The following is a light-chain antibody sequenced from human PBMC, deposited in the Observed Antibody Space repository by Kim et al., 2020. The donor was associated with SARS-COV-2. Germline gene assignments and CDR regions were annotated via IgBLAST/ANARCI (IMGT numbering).Light chain of an antibody. CDR2: SNE. J-gene: IGLJ3*02. V-gene: IGLV1-47*01. Sequence: GQRVTISWSGTRSNSGDNSVCWYHHLPGTGPKLLIYSNERRPSGVPDRFSGSKSATSASLAISGRRSEDEADYYCATWDDSLSAWVFGGGTQLTVL. CDR1: RSNSGDNS. CDR3: ATWDDSLSAWV.